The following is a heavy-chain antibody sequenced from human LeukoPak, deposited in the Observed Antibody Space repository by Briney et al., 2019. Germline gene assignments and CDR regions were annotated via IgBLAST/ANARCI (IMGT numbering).Heavy chain of an antibody. J-gene: IGHJ6*04. CDR1: GGSFSGYY. CDR2: IYTSGST. D-gene: IGHD2-15*01. CDR3: ARDEVSSSV. V-gene: IGHV4-4*07. Sequence: SETLSLTCAVYGGSFSGYYWSWIRQPAGKGLEWIGRIYTSGSTNYNPSLKSRVTISVDTSKNQFSLKLSSVTAADTAVYYCARDEVSSSVWGKGTTVTISS.